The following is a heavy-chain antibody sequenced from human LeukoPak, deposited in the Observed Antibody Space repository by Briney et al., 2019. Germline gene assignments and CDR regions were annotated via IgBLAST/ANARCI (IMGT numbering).Heavy chain of an antibody. CDR3: AKDRQSSSWLDY. Sequence: GGSLRLSCKASGFTFTTFAMTWVRQAPGKGLEWVAVIWYDGSNKYYADSVKGRFTISRDNSKNTLYLQMNSLRAEDTAVYYCAKDRQSSSWLDYWGQGTLVTVSS. V-gene: IGHV3-33*06. CDR1: GFTFTTFA. CDR2: IWYDGSNK. D-gene: IGHD6-13*01. J-gene: IGHJ4*02.